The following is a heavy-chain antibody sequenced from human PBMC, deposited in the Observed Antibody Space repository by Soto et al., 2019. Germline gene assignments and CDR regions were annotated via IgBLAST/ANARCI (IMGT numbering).Heavy chain of an antibody. CDR2: INRDGTGK. J-gene: IGHJ4*02. CDR3: ARGQTGASGMY. V-gene: IGHV3-7*01. CDR1: GFTFSSYW. D-gene: IGHD6-13*01. Sequence: PGGSLRLSCAASGFTFSSYWMSWVRQAPGKGLEWVANINRDGTGKYYVDSVKGRFTISRDNAKNSLYLQMNSLRVEDTAVYYCARGQTGASGMYWGPGGLVTVPS.